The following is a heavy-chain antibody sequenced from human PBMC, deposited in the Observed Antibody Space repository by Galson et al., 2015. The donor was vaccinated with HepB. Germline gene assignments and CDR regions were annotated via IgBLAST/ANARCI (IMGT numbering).Heavy chain of an antibody. V-gene: IGHV3-9*01. Sequence: SLRLSCAASGFTFDDYAMHWVRQAAGKGLEWVSGINWNSEDIGYADSVKGRFTISRDNGKNLLYLQMNGLRAEDTALYYCAVDPAADISGFEYWGQGTLVAVSS. D-gene: IGHD6-13*01. CDR2: INWNSEDI. J-gene: IGHJ4*02. CDR3: AVDPAADISGFEY. CDR1: GFTFDDYA.